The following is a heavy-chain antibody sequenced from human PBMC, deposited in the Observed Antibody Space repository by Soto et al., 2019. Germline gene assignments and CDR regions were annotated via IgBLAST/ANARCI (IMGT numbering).Heavy chain of an antibody. Sequence: ASVKVSCKASGYTFTGYYMHWVRQAPGQGLEWMGWINPNSGGTNYAQKFQGRVTMTRDTSISTAYMELSRLRSDDTAVYYCARAQGDEYSSSFYFDYWGQGTLVTVSS. CDR3: ARAQGDEYSSSFYFDY. D-gene: IGHD6-6*01. V-gene: IGHV1-2*02. J-gene: IGHJ4*02. CDR1: GYTFTGYY. CDR2: INPNSGGT.